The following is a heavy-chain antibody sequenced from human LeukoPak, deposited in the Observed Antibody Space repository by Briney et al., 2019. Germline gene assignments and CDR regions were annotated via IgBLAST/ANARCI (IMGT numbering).Heavy chain of an antibody. D-gene: IGHD2-15*01. V-gene: IGHV4-34*01. J-gene: IGHJ4*02. Sequence: SETLSLTCAVYGGSFSGYYWGWIRQPPGKGLEWIGEINHSGSTNYNPSLKSRVTISVDTSKNQFSLKLSSVTAADTAVYYCASWKLAGGSFGNWGQGTLVTVSS. CDR1: GGSFSGYY. CDR3: ASWKLAGGSFGN. CDR2: INHSGST.